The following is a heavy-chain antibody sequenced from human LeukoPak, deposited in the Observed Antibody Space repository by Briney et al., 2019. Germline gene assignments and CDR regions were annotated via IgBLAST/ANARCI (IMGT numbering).Heavy chain of an antibody. D-gene: IGHD3-3*01. CDR1: GFTFSSYA. J-gene: IGHJ6*02. Sequence: PGGSLRLSCAASGFTFSSYAMSWVRQAPGKGLEWVSSISGSGGSTHYADSVKGRSTISRDNSKNTLYLQMNSLRAEDTAVYYCAGGYDFWSGYLVPEDYYYGMDVWGQGTTVTVSS. V-gene: IGHV3-23*01. CDR3: AGGYDFWSGYLVPEDYYYGMDV. CDR2: ISGSGGST.